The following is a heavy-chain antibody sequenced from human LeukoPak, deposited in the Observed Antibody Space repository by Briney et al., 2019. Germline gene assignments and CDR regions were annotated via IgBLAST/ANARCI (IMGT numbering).Heavy chain of an antibody. J-gene: IGHJ4*02. V-gene: IGHV3-74*01. Sequence: PGRSLRLSCAASGFTFSIYWMHWVRQAPGKGLVWVSHINRDGNTITYVDSVKGRFTISKDNAKNTLYLQMNSLRDEDTAVYYCVRGLGAYQFDHWGQGTLVTVSS. CDR1: GFTFSIYW. CDR2: INRDGNTI. CDR3: VRGLGAYQFDH. D-gene: IGHD2-2*01.